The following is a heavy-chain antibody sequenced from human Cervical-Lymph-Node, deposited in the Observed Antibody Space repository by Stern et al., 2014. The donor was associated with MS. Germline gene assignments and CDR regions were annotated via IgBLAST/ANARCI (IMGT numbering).Heavy chain of an antibody. V-gene: IGHV3-30-3*01. CDR3: ARGGYPIRVDTESPADY. CDR2: ISFDGGTR. CDR1: GFTFSTYA. D-gene: IGHD5-18*01. J-gene: IGHJ4*02. Sequence: QEQLVESGGGVVQPGRSLRLSCAASGFTFSTYAMYWVRQAPGKGLEWGAVISFDGGTRDYADSVRGRFTLSRDNLKNTMYLQMNNLRPEDTAVYYCARGGYPIRVDTESPADYWGQGTLVTVSS.